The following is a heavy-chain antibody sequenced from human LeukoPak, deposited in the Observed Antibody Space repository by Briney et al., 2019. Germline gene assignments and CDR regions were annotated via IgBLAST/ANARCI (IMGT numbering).Heavy chain of an antibody. CDR1: GFTFSSYW. CDR2: INSDGSST. Sequence: PGGSLRLSCAASGFTFSSYWMHWVRQAPGKGLVWVSRINSDGSSTSYADSVKGRFTISRDNAKNTLYLQMNSLRAEDTAVYYCARADREQQLVEPFFDYWGQGTLVTVSS. D-gene: IGHD6-13*01. V-gene: IGHV3-74*01. CDR3: ARADREQQLVEPFFDY. J-gene: IGHJ4*02.